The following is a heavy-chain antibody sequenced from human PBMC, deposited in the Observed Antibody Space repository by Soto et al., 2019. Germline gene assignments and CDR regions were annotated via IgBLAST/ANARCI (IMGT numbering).Heavy chain of an antibody. CDR3: ATMSDYDSSGYYLGPFDY. V-gene: IGHV1-69*13. CDR1: GGTFSSYA. Sequence: ASVKVSCKASGGTFSSYAISWVRQAPGQGLEWMGGIIPIFGTANYEQKFQGRVTITADESTSTAYMELSSLRSEETAVYYCATMSDYDSSGYYLGPFDYWGPGTLVTVSS. CDR2: IIPIFGTA. J-gene: IGHJ4*02. D-gene: IGHD3-22*01.